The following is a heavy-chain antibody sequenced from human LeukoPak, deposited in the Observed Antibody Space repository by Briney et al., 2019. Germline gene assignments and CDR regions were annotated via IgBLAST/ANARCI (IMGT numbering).Heavy chain of an antibody. V-gene: IGHV3-9*01. J-gene: IGHJ4*02. D-gene: IGHD3/OR15-3a*01. CDR3: ARARGQAKIFDY. CDR1: GFSFDEYA. Sequence: TGGSLRLSCAASGFSFDEYAMHWVRQVPGKGLEWVSGISYSSETIGYVDSVKGRFTISRDNAKNSLYLQMNSLRAEDTAVYYCARARGQAKIFDYWGQGTLVTVSS. CDR2: ISYSSETI.